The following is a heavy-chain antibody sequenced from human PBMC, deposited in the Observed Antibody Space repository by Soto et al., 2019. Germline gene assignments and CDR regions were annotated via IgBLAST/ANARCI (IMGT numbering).Heavy chain of an antibody. CDR2: INAGNGNT. V-gene: IGHV1-3*01. D-gene: IGHD6-13*01. CDR1: GYTFTSYA. Sequence: AASVKVSCKASGYTFTSYAMHWVRQAPGQRLEWMGWINAGNGNTKYSQKFQGRVTITRDTSASTAYMELSSLRSEDTAVYYCARVPYVGQQQLVPPGYWGQGTLVTVSS. J-gene: IGHJ4*02. CDR3: ARVPYVGQQQLVPPGY.